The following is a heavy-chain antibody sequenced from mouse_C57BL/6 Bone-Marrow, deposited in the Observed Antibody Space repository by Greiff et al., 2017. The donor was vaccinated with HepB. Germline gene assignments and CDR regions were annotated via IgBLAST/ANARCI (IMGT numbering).Heavy chain of an antibody. J-gene: IGHJ1*03. Sequence: QVQLQQPGAELVKPGASVKMSCKASGYTFTSYWITWVKQRPGQGLEWIGDIYPGSGSTNYNEKFKSKATLSVDTSSSTAYMQLSSLTSEDSAVYYCALTGTWYFDVWGTGTTVTVSS. D-gene: IGHD4-1*01. V-gene: IGHV1-55*01. CDR3: ALTGTWYFDV. CDR2: IYPGSGST. CDR1: GYTFTSYW.